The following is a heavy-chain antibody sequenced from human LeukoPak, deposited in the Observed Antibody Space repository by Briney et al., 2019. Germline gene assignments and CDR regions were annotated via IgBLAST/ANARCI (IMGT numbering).Heavy chain of an antibody. J-gene: IGHJ4*02. CDR3: ARDRLPLRRYSSSSDY. Sequence: ASVKVSCKASGYTFTNYGISWVRQAPGQGLEWMGYIITYNGNTNYAQKLQGRVTMTRDTSTSTVYMELSSLRSEDTAVYYCARDRLPLRRYSSSSDYWGQGTLVTVSS. CDR2: IITYNGNT. CDR1: GYTFTNYG. D-gene: IGHD6-6*01. V-gene: IGHV1-18*01.